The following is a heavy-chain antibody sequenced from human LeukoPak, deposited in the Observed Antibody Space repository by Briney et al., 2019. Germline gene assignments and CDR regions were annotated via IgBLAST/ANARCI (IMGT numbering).Heavy chain of an antibody. CDR2: ISWNNDNI. CDR1: GFTFDDYA. V-gene: IGHV3-9*01. J-gene: IGHJ4*02. CDR3: AKFRGLDY. Sequence: PGMSLRLSCAASGFTFDDYAMHWVRLAPGKGLEWVSGISWNNDNIHYADSVKGRFTISRDNAKNSLYLQMNSLRAEDTAVYYCAKFRGLDYWGQGTLVTVSS.